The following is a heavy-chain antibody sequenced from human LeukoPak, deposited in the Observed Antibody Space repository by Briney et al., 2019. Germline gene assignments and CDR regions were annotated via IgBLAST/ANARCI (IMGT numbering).Heavy chain of an antibody. V-gene: IGHV4-34*01. Sequence: SETLSLTCAVYGGSFSGYYWSWIRQPPGKGLEWIGEINHSGSTNYNPSLKSRVTISVDTSKNQFSLKLSSVTAADTAVYYCARGTVGGYDWFGGPFDYWGQGTLVTVST. D-gene: IGHD5-12*01. CDR1: GGSFSGYY. CDR2: INHSGST. CDR3: ARGTVGGYDWFGGPFDY. J-gene: IGHJ4*02.